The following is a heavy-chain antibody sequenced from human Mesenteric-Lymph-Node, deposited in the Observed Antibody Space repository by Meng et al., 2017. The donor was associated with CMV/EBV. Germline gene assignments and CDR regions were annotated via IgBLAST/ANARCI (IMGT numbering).Heavy chain of an antibody. CDR1: GFTFSDYY. D-gene: IGHD3-22*01. J-gene: IGHJ6*02. V-gene: IGHV3-11*06. CDR3: ARAVVTLDYYYYYGMDV. Sequence: GESLKISCAASGFTFSDYYMSWIRQAPGKGLEWVSSISSSSSYIYYADSVKGRFTISRDNAKNSLYLQMNSLRAEDTAVYYCARAVVTLDYYYYYGMDVWGQGTTVTVSS. CDR2: ISSSSSYI.